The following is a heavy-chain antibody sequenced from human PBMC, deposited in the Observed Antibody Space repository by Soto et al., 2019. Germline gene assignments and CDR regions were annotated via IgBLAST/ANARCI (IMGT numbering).Heavy chain of an antibody. CDR2: XXXXXXX. D-gene: IGHD2-15*01. V-gene: IGHV4-59*01. CDR3: ARAHAPTLPFDS. Sequence: SETLSLTCTVSGGSIRNVYWSWIRQAPGKGLXWXXXXXXXXXXXXXPSLKSRVTISVDTSKNQFSLSLDSVTAADTAVYFCARAHAPTLPFDSWGQGTLVTVSS. J-gene: IGHJ4*01. CDR1: GGSIRNVY.